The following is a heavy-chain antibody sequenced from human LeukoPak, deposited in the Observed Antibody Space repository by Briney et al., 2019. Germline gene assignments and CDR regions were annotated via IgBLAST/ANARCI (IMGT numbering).Heavy chain of an antibody. D-gene: IGHD3-10*01. V-gene: IGHV3-30*04. Sequence: PGGSLRLSCAASGFTFSSYAMHWVRQAPGKGLEWVAVISYDGSNKYYADSVKGRFTISRDNSKNTLYLQMNSLRAEDTAVYYCAKVGYYYVSGSYYLGWFDPWGQGTLVTVSS. CDR3: AKVGYYYVSGSYYLGWFDP. CDR1: GFTFSSYA. CDR2: ISYDGSNK. J-gene: IGHJ5*02.